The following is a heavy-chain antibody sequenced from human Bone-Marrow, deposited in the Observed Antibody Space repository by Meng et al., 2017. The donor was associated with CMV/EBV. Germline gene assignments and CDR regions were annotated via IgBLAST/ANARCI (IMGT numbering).Heavy chain of an antibody. CDR3: AAAPGDD. J-gene: IGHJ4*02. Sequence: ASVKVSCKASGYKFTGYYMHWVRQAPGQGLEWMGWINPDSGGTDYAQNFQGRVTMTRDTSITTAYMELYSLRSDDTAVYYCAAAPGDDWGQGTLVTVSS. D-gene: IGHD6-13*01. V-gene: IGHV1-2*02. CDR1: GYKFTGYY. CDR2: INPDSGGT.